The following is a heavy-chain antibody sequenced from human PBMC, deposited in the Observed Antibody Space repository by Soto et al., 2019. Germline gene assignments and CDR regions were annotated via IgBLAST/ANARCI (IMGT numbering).Heavy chain of an antibody. J-gene: IGHJ2*01. V-gene: IGHV3-66*01. CDR2: IYSGGST. D-gene: IGHD6-19*01. CDR3: ASVPVPGTAGYSDP. CDR1: GFTISNNY. Sequence: EVQLVESGGGLVQPGGSLRLSCAASGFTISNNYMSWVRQAPGKGLEWVSVIYSGGSTYYADSVKGRFTICRANSKNTPYLQMNSLRADDTAVYYCASVPVPGTAGYSDPWGRGTLVTVSS.